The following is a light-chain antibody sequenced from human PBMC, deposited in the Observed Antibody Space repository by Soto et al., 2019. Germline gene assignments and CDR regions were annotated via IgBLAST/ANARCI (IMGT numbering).Light chain of an antibody. Sequence: EIVLTQSPGTLSLSPGERATLSCRASQSVSSSYLAWYQQKPGQAPRLLIYGASTRATGFPARFSGSGSGTDFTLTISSLQSEDFAVYYCQQYNNWPPYTFGQGTRLEIK. V-gene: IGKV3-15*01. CDR1: QSVSSSY. CDR3: QQYNNWPPYT. CDR2: GAS. J-gene: IGKJ5*01.